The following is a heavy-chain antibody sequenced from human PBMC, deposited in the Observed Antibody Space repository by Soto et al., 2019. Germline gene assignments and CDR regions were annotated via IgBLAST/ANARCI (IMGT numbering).Heavy chain of an antibody. V-gene: IGHV4-34*01. D-gene: IGHD6-6*01. CDR1: GGSFSGYY. J-gene: IGHJ4*02. CDR3: ARGPWDVIPDRPKSRRFDY. Sequence: QVHLQQWGAGLLKPSETLSLTCGVYGGSFSGYYWSWIRQPPGKGLEWIGEINHSASTNYNPSLKSRVTISVDTSKNQFSLKLSSVTAADSAVYYCARGPWDVIPDRPKSRRFDYWGQGTLVTVSS. CDR2: INHSAST.